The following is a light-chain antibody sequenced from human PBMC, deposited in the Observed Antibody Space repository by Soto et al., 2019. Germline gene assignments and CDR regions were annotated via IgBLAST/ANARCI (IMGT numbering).Light chain of an antibody. J-gene: IGKJ4*01. CDR2: KAS. V-gene: IGKV1-5*03. CDR1: QSISSY. CDR3: QHYNSYSPP. Sequence: DIQMTPSPSSLSASVGDRVTITCRASQSISSYLNWYQQKPGKAPKLLIYKASTLKSGVPSRFSGSGSGTEFTLTISNLQPDDFATYYCQHYNSYSPPFGGGTKVDIK.